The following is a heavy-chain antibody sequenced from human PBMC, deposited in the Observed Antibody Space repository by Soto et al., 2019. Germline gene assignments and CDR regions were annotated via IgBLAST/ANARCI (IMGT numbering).Heavy chain of an antibody. Sequence: QVQLQESGPGLVKPSETLSLTCTVSGGSISSYYWSWIRQPPGKGLEWIGYIYYSGSTNYNPSLKSRVTISVDTSKNQCSLKLSSVPAADTAVYYCAIGRGDIAAAGTGWFDPWGQGTLVTVSS. J-gene: IGHJ5*02. V-gene: IGHV4-59*01. CDR3: AIGRGDIAAAGTGWFDP. CDR2: IYYSGST. CDR1: GGSISSYY. D-gene: IGHD6-13*01.